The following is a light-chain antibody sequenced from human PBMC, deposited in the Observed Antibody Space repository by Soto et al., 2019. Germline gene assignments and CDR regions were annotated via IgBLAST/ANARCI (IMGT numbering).Light chain of an antibody. CDR1: QSISNY. Sequence: DMEMTQSPSSLSASVGDRVTITCRASQSISNYLNWYQHKPGKVPKLLIYAASSLKSGVPTRFSGSGSGTHFTLTINSLKRHYFATLFSQQSYSTPLTFGGGTKIEIK. CDR3: QQSYSTPLT. J-gene: IGKJ4*01. CDR2: AAS. V-gene: IGKV1-39*01.